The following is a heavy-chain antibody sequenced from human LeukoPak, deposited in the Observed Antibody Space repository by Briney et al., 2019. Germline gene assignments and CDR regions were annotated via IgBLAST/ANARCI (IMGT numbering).Heavy chain of an antibody. CDR3: ARGHYYDSSGYYDY. CDR2: INPDGGGT. D-gene: IGHD3-22*01. CDR1: GYTFTSYG. V-gene: IGHV1-46*01. Sequence: ASVKVSCKASGYTFTSYGISWVRQAPGQGLEWMGIINPDGGGTRYAQKFQGRVTMTRDTSTSTVYTELSSLRSEDTAVYFCARGHYYDSSGYYDYWGQGTLVTVSS. J-gene: IGHJ4*02.